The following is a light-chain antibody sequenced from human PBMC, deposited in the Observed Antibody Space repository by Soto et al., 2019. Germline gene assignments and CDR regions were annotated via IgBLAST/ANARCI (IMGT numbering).Light chain of an antibody. Sequence: QAVVTQEPSLTVSPGGTVTLTCGSSTGAVATGHYAYWLHQKPGQAPRPLIYDTYNRFSWTPARFSGSLLGGKAALTLSGAQPEDEADYYCLLYSGGYVFGPGTKVTV. J-gene: IGLJ1*01. V-gene: IGLV7-46*01. CDR1: TGAVATGHY. CDR2: DTY. CDR3: LLYSGGYV.